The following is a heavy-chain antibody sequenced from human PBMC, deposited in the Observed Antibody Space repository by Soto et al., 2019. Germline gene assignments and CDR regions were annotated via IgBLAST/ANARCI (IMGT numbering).Heavy chain of an antibody. Sequence: SETLSLTCDVSGYSITSGFYWGWVRQSPGKGLEWIGSISYSAKTFYNPSLASRLSIAVDTSKNQFSLRLTSVTAADTALYYCTRGAGAPWVRFDSWGQGTLVTVSS. CDR3: TRGAGAPWVRFDS. D-gene: IGHD3-22*01. CDR2: ISYSAKT. J-gene: IGHJ4*02. V-gene: IGHV4-38-2*01. CDR1: GYSITSGFY.